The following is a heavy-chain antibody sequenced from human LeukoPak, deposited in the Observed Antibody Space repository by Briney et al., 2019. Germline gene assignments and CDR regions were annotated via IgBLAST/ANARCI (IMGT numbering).Heavy chain of an antibody. J-gene: IGHJ3*02. CDR3: ARDQYFNLPDDAFDI. CDR1: GFTFSDYY. Sequence: GGSLRLSCAASGFTFSDYYMSWIRQAPGQGLEWVSFISNSGTIIYSADSVKGRFTISRDNAKNSLHLQMSSLRAEDTAMYYCARDQYFNLPDDAFDIWGQGTMVTVSS. D-gene: IGHD2/OR15-2a*01. CDR2: ISNSGTII. V-gene: IGHV3-11*01.